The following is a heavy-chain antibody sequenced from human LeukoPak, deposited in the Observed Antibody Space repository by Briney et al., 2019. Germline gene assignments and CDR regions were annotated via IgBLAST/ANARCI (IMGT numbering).Heavy chain of an antibody. CDR2: ISAYNGNT. CDR3: ARTRVSGSPHDAFDI. D-gene: IGHD1-26*01. J-gene: IGHJ3*02. CDR1: GYTFTSYG. Sequence: ASVKVSCKASGYTFTSYGISWVRQAPGRGLEWMGWISAYNGNTNYAQKLQGRVTMTTDTSTSTAYMELRSLRSDDTAVYYCARTRVSGSPHDAFDIWGQGTMVTVSS. V-gene: IGHV1-18*01.